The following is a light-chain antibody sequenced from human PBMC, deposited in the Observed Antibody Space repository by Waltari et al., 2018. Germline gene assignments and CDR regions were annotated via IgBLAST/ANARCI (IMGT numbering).Light chain of an antibody. CDR2: DVN. CDR3: CSFADSSASWV. Sequence: QSALTQPASVSGSPGQSITISCTGTSSDVGTYDLVSWYQQHPGKAPKLLIHDVNKRPSGVSPRFSGYKSGNTASLTISGLQAEDEADYYCCSFADSSASWVFGGGTKLTVL. J-gene: IGLJ3*02. V-gene: IGLV2-23*02. CDR1: SSDVGTYDL.